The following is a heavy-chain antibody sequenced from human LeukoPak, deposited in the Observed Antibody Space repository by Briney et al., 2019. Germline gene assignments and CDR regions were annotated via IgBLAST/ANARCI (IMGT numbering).Heavy chain of an antibody. CDR2: MNPNSDNT. CDR1: GYTFTSYD. CDR3: ARGEGYSSSSDY. J-gene: IGHJ4*02. D-gene: IGHD6-6*01. V-gene: IGHV1-8*03. Sequence: ASVKVSCKASGYTFTSYDINWVRQATGQGLEWMGWMNPNSDNTGYAQKFQGRVTITRNTSISTAYMELSSLRSEDTAVYYCARGEGYSSSSDYWGQGTLVTVSS.